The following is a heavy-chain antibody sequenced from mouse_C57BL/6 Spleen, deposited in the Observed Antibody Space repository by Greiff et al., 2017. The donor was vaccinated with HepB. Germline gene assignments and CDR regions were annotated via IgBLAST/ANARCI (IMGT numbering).Heavy chain of an antibody. Sequence: EVQLQQSGPELVKPGASVKIPCKASGYTFTDYNMDWVKQSHGKSLEWIGDINPNNGGTIYNQKFKGKATLTVDKSSSTAYMELRSLNSEDTAVYYVARLEPSSSSWFAYWGQGTLVTVSA. CDR2: INPNNGGT. J-gene: IGHJ3*01. D-gene: IGHD1-1*01. V-gene: IGHV1-18*01. CDR1: GYTFTDYN. CDR3: ARLEPSSSSWFAY.